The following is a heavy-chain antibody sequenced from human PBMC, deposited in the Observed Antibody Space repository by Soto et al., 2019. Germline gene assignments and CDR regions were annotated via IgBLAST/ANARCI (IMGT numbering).Heavy chain of an antibody. CDR1: GFTFSSYS. J-gene: IGHJ4*02. CDR2: ISSSSSYI. CDR3: ATRLPMTTVIQNDY. D-gene: IGHD4-4*01. Sequence: GSLRLSCAASGFTFSSYSMNWVRQAPGKGLEWVSSISSSSSYIYYADSVKGRFTISRDNAKNSLYLQMNSLRAEDTAVYYCATRLPMTTVIQNDYWGQGTLVTVSS. V-gene: IGHV3-21*01.